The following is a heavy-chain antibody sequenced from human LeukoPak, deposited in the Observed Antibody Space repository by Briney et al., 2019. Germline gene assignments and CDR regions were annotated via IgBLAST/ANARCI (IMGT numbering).Heavy chain of an antibody. V-gene: IGHV1-18*01. CDR1: GYTFTSYG. Sequence: ASVKVSFKASGYTFTSYGISWVRQAPGQGLEWMGWISAYNGNTNYAQKLQGRVTMTTDTSTSTAYMELRSLRSDDTAVYYCARDRLYNYGYYGMDVWGQGTTVTVSS. D-gene: IGHD5-18*01. CDR2: ISAYNGNT. J-gene: IGHJ6*02. CDR3: ARDRLYNYGYYGMDV.